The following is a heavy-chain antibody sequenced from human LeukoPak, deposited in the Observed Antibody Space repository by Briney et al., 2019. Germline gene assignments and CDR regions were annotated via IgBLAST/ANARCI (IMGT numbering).Heavy chain of an antibody. CDR1: GYTFTSYG. CDR2: ISAYNGNT. J-gene: IGHJ3*02. CDR3: ARHFADDYYDSSATSDAFDI. V-gene: IGHV1-18*01. Sequence: ASVKVSCKASGYTFTSYGISWLRQAPGQRLESMGWISAYNGNTNYAQKLQGRVTMTTDTSTSTAYMELRSLRSDDTAVYYCARHFADDYYDSSATSDAFDIWGQGTMVTVSS. D-gene: IGHD3-22*01.